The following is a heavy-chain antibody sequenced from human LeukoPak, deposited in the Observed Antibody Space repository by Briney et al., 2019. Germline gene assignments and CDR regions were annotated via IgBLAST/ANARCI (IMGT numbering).Heavy chain of an antibody. D-gene: IGHD2-15*01. CDR3: ARHRTYCSGGSCYFPPFDY. CDR1: GGSISSSSYY. J-gene: IGHJ4*02. Sequence: SETLSLTYTVSGGSISSSSYYWGWIRQPPGKGLEWIGSIYYSGSTYYNPSLKSRVTISVDTSKNQFSLKLSSVTAADTAVYYCARHRTYCSGGSCYFPPFDYWGQGTLVTVSS. V-gene: IGHV4-39*01. CDR2: IYYSGST.